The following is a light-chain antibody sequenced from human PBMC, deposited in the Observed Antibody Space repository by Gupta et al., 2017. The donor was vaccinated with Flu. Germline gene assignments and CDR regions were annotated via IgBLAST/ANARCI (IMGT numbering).Light chain of an antibody. Sequence: DIQMTQAPSTLSASVGDRATISCRASQNIDTNLSWYQQKSGGAPRLLISAASTLRSRVPSRFSGSGSGTTFTLTISSLQPEDIAIYFCQQCYALPYSFGQGTKVEIK. CDR3: QQCYALPYS. V-gene: IGKV1-39*01. CDR2: AAS. J-gene: IGKJ2*03. CDR1: QNIDTN.